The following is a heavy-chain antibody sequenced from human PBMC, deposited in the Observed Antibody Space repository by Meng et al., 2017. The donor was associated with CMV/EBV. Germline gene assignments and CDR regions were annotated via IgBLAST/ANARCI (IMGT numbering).Heavy chain of an antibody. D-gene: IGHD2-2*01. CDR1: SNW. CDR3: ARGKDCSSTSCYLKGYNWFDP. CDR2: IYHSGST. Sequence: SNWGSWVRRPPGKGLEWIGEIYHSGSTNYNPSLKSRVTISVDKSKNQFSLKLSSVTAADTAVYYCARGKDCSSTSCYLKGYNWFDPWGQGTLVTAPQ. V-gene: IGHV4-4*02. J-gene: IGHJ5*02.